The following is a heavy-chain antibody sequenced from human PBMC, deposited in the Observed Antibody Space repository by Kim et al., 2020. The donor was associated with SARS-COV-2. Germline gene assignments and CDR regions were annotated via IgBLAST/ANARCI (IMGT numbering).Heavy chain of an antibody. D-gene: IGHD3-3*01. CDR1: GYTFTSYA. CDR3: ARALTITDCWSAYPGLDWFDP. V-gene: IGHV7-4-1*02. Sequence: ASVKVSCKASGYTFTSYAMNWVRQAPGKGLEWMGWINTNTGNPTYAQGFTGRFVFSLDTSVSTAYLQISSLKAEDTAVYYCARALTITDCWSAYPGLDWFDPWGQGTLVTVSS. J-gene: IGHJ5*02. CDR2: INTNTGNP.